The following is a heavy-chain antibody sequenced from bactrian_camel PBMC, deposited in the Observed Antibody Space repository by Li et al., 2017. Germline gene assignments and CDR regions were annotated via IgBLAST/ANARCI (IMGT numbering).Heavy chain of an antibody. J-gene: IGHJ4*01. CDR1: GFTFSRYY. D-gene: IGHD6*01. Sequence: VQLVESGGDLVQPGGSLRLSCAGSGFTFSRYYMSWVRQAPGKGPEWVSSIYSDGDNTYYADSVKGRFTTSRDDAKNTVYLRMNSLNSEDTALYYCATSMAYGASWSLLREYNYWGQGTQVTVS. CDR3: ATSMAYGASWSLLREYNY. V-gene: IGHV3-2*01. CDR2: IYSDGDNT.